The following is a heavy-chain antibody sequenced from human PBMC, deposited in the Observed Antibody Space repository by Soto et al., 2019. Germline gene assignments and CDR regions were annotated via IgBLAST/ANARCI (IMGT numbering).Heavy chain of an antibody. CDR1: GFTFRNYG. CDR2: ISYDGSER. V-gene: IGHV3-30*18. Sequence: QVQLAESGGGVVQPGRSLRLSCVASGFTFRNYGMHWVRQAPGKGLEWVAVISYDGSERYYIDSVKGRFIISRDNSKNTLYLQMTSLRPEDTAVYYCAKDSVALPQRIAEAGTTDYWGQGTLIIVSS. D-gene: IGHD6-19*01. J-gene: IGHJ4*02. CDR3: AKDSVALPQRIAEAGTTDY.